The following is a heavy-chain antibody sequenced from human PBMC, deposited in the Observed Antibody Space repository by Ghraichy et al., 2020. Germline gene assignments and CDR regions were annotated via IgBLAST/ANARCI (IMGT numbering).Heavy chain of an antibody. CDR3: AKEPNPKLSIVGATKLAY. Sequence: GGSLRLSCAASGFTFSSYAMSWVRQAPGKGLEWVSAISGSGGSTYYADSVKGRFTISRDNSKNTLYLQMNSLRAEDTAVYYCAKEPNPKLSIVGATKLAYWGQGTLVTVSS. D-gene: IGHD1-26*01. CDR1: GFTFSSYA. V-gene: IGHV3-23*01. CDR2: ISGSGGST. J-gene: IGHJ4*02.